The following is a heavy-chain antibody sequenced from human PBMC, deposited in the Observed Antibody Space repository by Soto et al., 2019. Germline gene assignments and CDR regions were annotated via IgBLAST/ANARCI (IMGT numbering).Heavy chain of an antibody. CDR1: GFIFSNYV. D-gene: IGHD3-16*01. J-gene: IGHJ4*02. CDR2: TSYDGSDT. CDR3: ARWGTTGGLDV. V-gene: IGHV3-30*19. Sequence: QVQLVESGGGVVQPGTSLRLSCAGSGFIFSNYVIHWVRQAPGKGLEWVALTSYDGSDTYYDDSGKDQFTISRHNARNTVDRPMETLRVYDTALYFCARWGTTGGLDVWGQGNLVTVSS.